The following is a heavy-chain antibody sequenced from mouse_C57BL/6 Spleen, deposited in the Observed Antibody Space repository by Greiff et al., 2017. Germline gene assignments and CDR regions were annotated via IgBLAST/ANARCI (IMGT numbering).Heavy chain of an antibody. D-gene: IGHD2-4*01. CDR1: GYTFTDYH. CDR2: INPNNGGT. CDR3: ARWAYYDYDGAMDY. V-gene: IGHV1-18*01. J-gene: IGHJ4*01. Sequence: EVQLQQSGPELVKPGASVKIPCKASGYTFTDYHMDWVKQSHGKSLEWIGDINPNNGGTIYNQKFKGKATLAVDKSSSTAYMELRSLTSEDTAVYYCARWAYYDYDGAMDYWGQGTSVTVSS.